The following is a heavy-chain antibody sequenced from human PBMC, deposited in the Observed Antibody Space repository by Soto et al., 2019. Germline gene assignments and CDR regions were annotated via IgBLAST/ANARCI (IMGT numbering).Heavy chain of an antibody. D-gene: IGHD2-15*01. J-gene: IGHJ4*02. CDR2: IYSGGST. Sequence: PGGSLRLSCAASGFTVSSNYMSWVRQAPGKGLEWVSVIYSGGSTYYADSVKGRFTISRDNSKNTLYLQMNSLRAEDTAVYYCARLYCSGGSCYEYYFDYWGQGTLVTVSS. CDR1: GFTVSSNY. CDR3: ARLYCSGGSCYEYYFDY. V-gene: IGHV3-66*04.